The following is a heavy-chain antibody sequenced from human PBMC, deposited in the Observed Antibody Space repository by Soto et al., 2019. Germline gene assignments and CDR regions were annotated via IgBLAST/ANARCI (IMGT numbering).Heavy chain of an antibody. CDR2: ITPMFGTP. CDR1: GRTFSRYT. D-gene: IGHD3-22*01. V-gene: IGHV1-69*13. Sequence: SVKVACKASGRTFSRYTITCVRQAPGQGLEWMGGITPMFGTPNYAQKFQGRVTITADESTSTAYMELSSLRSEDTAMYYCARDGTLYDSSAYYYLYWGQGTLVTVSS. J-gene: IGHJ4*02. CDR3: ARDGTLYDSSAYYYLY.